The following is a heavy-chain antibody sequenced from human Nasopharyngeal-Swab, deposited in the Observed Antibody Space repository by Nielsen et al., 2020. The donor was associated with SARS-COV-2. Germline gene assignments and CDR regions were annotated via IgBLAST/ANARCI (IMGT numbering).Heavy chain of an antibody. D-gene: IGHD6-13*01. Sequence: GESLKISCAASGFTFTSYDIHWVRQAPGKGLEWMAVISYDGSTKYYADSVKGRFTVSRDNSKNTLYLQMNSLRAEDTAVYYRARGIIAAAEDWGQGTLVTVSS. J-gene: IGHJ4*02. CDR3: ARGIIAAAED. CDR1: GFTFTSYD. CDR2: ISYDGSTK. V-gene: IGHV3-30-3*01.